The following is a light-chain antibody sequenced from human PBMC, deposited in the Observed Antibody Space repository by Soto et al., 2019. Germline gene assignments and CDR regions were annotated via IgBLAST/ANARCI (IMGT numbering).Light chain of an antibody. CDR3: SSYTSSSTLV. CDR2: DVS. J-gene: IGLJ2*01. V-gene: IGLV2-14*01. Sequence: QSALTQPASVSGSPGQSITISCTGTSSDIGGYDYVSWYQQHPGKAPKLRIHDVSNRPSGVSNRFSGSKSDNTASLIISGLQAEDEADYYCSSYTSSSTLVFGGGTQLTVL. CDR1: SSDIGGYDY.